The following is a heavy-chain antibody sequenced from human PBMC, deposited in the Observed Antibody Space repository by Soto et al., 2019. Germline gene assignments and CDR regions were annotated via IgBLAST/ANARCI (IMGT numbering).Heavy chain of an antibody. CDR1: GGSISSGGYY. V-gene: IGHV4-31*03. D-gene: IGHD3-22*01. CDR3: ARGDSSGYYYGYFQH. J-gene: IGHJ1*01. CDR2: IHYSGST. Sequence: QVQLQESGPGLVKPSQTLSLTCTVSGGSISSGGYYWSWIRQHPGKGLEWIGYIHYSGSTYYNPSLQSRVTLSVDTSKNQCSLKLSSVTAADTAVYYCARGDSSGYYYGYFQHWGQGTLVTVSS.